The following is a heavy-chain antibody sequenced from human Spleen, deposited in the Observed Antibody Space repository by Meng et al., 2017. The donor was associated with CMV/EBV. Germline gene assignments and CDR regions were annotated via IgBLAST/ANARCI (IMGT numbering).Heavy chain of an antibody. D-gene: IGHD2-8*01. V-gene: IGHV3-20*03. CDR2: INWSGTRP. J-gene: IGHJ4*02. CDR3: ARGGEQLTYGDFFDH. Sequence: ASGFRFDDYGMSWVRQVPGKGLEWVSGINWSGTRPGYADSVRGRFTISRDNAKNSLYLQMNSLRVEDTAFYFCARGGEQLTYGDFFDHWGQGALVTVSS. CDR1: GFRFDDYG.